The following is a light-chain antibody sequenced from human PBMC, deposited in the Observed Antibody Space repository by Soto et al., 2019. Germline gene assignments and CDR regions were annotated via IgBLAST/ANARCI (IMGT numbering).Light chain of an antibody. V-gene: IGKV3D-20*02. J-gene: IGKJ5*01. CDR3: QQRSNWPA. CDR1: QTVRNNY. CDR2: GAS. Sequence: EIVMTQSPATLSVSPGERATIACRASQTVRNNYLAWYQQKPGQAPRRLIYGASTRATGIPDRFSGSGSGTDFTLTISSLEPEDFAVYYCQQRSNWPAFGQGTRLEIK.